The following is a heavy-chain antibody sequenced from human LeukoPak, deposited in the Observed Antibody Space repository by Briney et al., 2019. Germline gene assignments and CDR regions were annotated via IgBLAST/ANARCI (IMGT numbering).Heavy chain of an antibody. CDR3: ERQGSHTAMVTDPLDY. J-gene: IGHJ4*02. V-gene: IGHV4-39*01. Sequence: SETLSLTCTVSGGSISSSSYYWGWIRQPPGKGLEWIGSIYYSGSTYYNPSLKSRVTISVDTSKNQFSLKLSSVTAAATAVYYCERQGSHTAMVTDPLDYWGQGTLVTVSS. CDR1: GGSISSSSYY. CDR2: IYYSGST. D-gene: IGHD5-18*01.